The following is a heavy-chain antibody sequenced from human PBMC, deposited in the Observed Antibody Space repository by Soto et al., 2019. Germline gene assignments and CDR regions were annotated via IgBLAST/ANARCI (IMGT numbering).Heavy chain of an antibody. CDR2: INSDGSST. Sequence: GGSLRLSCAASGFTFSSYAMSWVRQAPGKGLVWVSHINSDGSSTNYADSVKGRFTISRDNAKNTLYLQMNSLRTEDTAVYYCARDETQTFRSFVHYYGVDVWGQGTTVTVS. J-gene: IGHJ6*02. D-gene: IGHD3-10*01. CDR1: GFTFSSYA. CDR3: ARDETQTFRSFVHYYGVDV. V-gene: IGHV3-74*01.